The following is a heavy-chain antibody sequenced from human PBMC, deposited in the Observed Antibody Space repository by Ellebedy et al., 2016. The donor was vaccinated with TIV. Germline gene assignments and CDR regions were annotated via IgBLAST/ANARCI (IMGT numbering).Heavy chain of an antibody. CDR1: GYIFTSYD. D-gene: IGHD5-18*01. CDR2: VNPNSGYT. J-gene: IGHJ6*03. V-gene: IGHV1-8*01. CDR3: GTPMVGDFSYYYMDV. Sequence: ASVKVSCXASGYIFTSYDIHRVRQAPGQGLEWMGWVNPNSGYTGYAQMFQGRVTMTRNTSINTAYMELRSLRSDDTAVYYCGTPMVGDFSYYYMDVWGKGTTVTVSS.